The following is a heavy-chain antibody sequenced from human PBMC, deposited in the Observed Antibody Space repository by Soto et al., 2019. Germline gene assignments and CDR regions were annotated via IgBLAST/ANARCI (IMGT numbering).Heavy chain of an antibody. CDR3: AKVLLTGYSNYYYYCMDV. Sequence: SETLSLTCAVYGGSFSGYYWSWIRQPPGKGLEWIGEINHSGSTNYNPSLKSRVTISVDTSKNQFSLKLSSVTAADTAVYYCAKVLLTGYSNYYYYCMDVWGQGTTVTVSS. D-gene: IGHD3-9*01. CDR2: INHSGST. J-gene: IGHJ6*02. V-gene: IGHV4-34*01. CDR1: GGSFSGYY.